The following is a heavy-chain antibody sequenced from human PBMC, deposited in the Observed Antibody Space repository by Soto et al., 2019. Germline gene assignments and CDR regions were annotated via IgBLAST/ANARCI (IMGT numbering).Heavy chain of an antibody. Sequence: PSETLSLTCTVSGGSISSGDYYWSWIRQPPGKGLEWIGYIYYSGSTYYNPSLKSRVTISVDTSKNQFSLNLSSVTAADTAVYYCAKEPVSITIFGVNGMDVWGRGTTVTVSS. J-gene: IGHJ6*02. CDR2: IYYSGST. CDR3: AKEPVSITIFGVNGMDV. V-gene: IGHV4-30-4*01. CDR1: GGSISSGDYY. D-gene: IGHD3-3*01.